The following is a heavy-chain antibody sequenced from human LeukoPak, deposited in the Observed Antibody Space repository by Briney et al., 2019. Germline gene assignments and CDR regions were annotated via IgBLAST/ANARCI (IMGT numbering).Heavy chain of an antibody. D-gene: IGHD3-22*01. CDR3: AKCSGYYVGNWFDP. CDR2: ISGSGGST. CDR1: GFTFSSYA. J-gene: IGHJ5*02. V-gene: IGHV3-23*01. Sequence: TGGSLRLSCAASGFTFSSYAMSWVRQAPGKGLEWVSGISGSGGSTYYADSVKGRFTISRDNSKNTLYLQMNSLRAEDTAVYYCAKCSGYYVGNWFDPWGQGTLVSVSS.